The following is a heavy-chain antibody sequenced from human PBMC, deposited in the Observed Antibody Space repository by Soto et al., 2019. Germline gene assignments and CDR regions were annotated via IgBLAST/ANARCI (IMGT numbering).Heavy chain of an antibody. CDR1: GFTLKTYA. CDR2: INPSGGST. CDR3: AKGANYYGIFDY. J-gene: IGHJ4*02. Sequence: PGGSLRLSCAASGFTLKTYAMSWVRQAPGKGLEWVSTINPSGGSTYYPDSVKGRFTISRDNSKDTLYLQMDSLRADDTAVYYCAKGANYYGIFDYWGQGTLVTVSS. V-gene: IGHV3-23*01. D-gene: IGHD3-22*01.